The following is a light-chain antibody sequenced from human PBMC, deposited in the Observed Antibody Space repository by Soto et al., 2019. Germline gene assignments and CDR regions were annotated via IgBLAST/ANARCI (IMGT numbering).Light chain of an antibody. CDR1: QSVSSNH. V-gene: IGKV3D-20*02. Sequence: EIVLTGCPGALALSPVSGVTLSCRASQSVSSNHLAWYQQKPGQAPRLLIYGGSSRATGIPVRFSGSGSETDFTLTITRLEPEDFAVYYCQQRSNWLTFGGGTKVDIK. J-gene: IGKJ4*01. CDR2: GGS. CDR3: QQRSNWLT.